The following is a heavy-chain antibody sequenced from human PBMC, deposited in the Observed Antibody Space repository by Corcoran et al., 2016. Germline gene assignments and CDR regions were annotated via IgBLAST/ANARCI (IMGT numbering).Heavy chain of an antibody. CDR1: GFSFSNSW. J-gene: IGHJ4*02. V-gene: IGHV3-7*03. CDR2: IKYDGSET. Sequence: EVQLVESGGGQVQPGGSLRLSCAASGFSFSNSWMDWVRQIPGKGLEWVANIKYDGSETYFVDSVKGRFTISRDNAQNSLYLQMNSLKDEETAMYYCSESLNSWGQGTLVTVSS. CDR3: SESLNS.